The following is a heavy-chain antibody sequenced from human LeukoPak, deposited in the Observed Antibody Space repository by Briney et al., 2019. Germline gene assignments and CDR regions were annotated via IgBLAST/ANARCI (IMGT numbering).Heavy chain of an antibody. CDR2: ISVSSSSL. CDR3: AKSFWWFGEFSPFDY. V-gene: IGHV3-21*01. J-gene: IGHJ4*02. Sequence: GGSLRLSCTASGFTFSSFSMNWVRQAPGKGLEWVSSISVSSSSLYYADSVKGRFTISRDNAKNSLYLQMNSLRAEDTAVYYCAKSFWWFGEFSPFDYWGQGTLVTVSS. D-gene: IGHD3-10*01. CDR1: GFTFSSFS.